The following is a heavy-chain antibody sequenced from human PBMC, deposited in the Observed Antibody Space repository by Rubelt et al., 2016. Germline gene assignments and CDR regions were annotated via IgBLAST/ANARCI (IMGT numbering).Heavy chain of an antibody. D-gene: IGHD3-10*01. CDR1: GFTFSHYA. Sequence: VVQPGRSLRLSCAASGFTFSHYAMHWVRQAPGEGLEWVALISYDGGNKNYADSVKGRFTISRDNSENTLSLQMNGLRGDDTAVYYCARGITMVRGVRNYYYYGMDVWGQGTTVTVSS. CDR3: ARGITMVRGVRNYYYYGMDV. J-gene: IGHJ6*02. CDR2: ISYDGGNK. V-gene: IGHV3-30*04.